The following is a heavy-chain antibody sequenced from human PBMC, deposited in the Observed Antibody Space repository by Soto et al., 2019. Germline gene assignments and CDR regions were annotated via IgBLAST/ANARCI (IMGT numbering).Heavy chain of an antibody. D-gene: IGHD6-19*01. J-gene: IGHJ4*02. Sequence: GGSLRLSCAASGFTFSSYWMSWVRQAPGKGLEWVANIKQDGSEKYYVDSVKGRFTISRDNAKNSLYLQMNSLRAEDTAVYYCARAGSGWSNRCFDYWGQGTLVTVSS. CDR3: ARAGSGWSNRCFDY. V-gene: IGHV3-7*05. CDR2: IKQDGSEK. CDR1: GFTFSSYW.